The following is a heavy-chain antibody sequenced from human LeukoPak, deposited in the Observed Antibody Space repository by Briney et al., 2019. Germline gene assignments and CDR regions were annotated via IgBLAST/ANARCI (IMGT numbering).Heavy chain of an antibody. J-gene: IGHJ4*02. D-gene: IGHD6-19*01. CDR1: GYTFTSCY. V-gene: IGHV1-46*01. CDR3: ARDPDDIAVAGMEVDY. CDR2: INPSGGST. Sequence: ASVKVSCKASGYTFTSCYMHWVRQAPGQGLEWMGIINPSGGSTSYAQKFQGRVTMTWDTSTSTVYMELSSLRSEDTAVYYCARDPDDIAVAGMEVDYWGQGTLVTVSS.